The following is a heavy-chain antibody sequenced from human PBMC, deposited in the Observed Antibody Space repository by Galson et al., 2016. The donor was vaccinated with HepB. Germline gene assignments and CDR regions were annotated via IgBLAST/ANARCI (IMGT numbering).Heavy chain of an antibody. V-gene: IGHV1-46*01. J-gene: IGHJ5*02. Sequence: SVKVSCKASGYTFTRHYMHWVRQAPGQGLEWMGLINPTGTATTYAQKFQGRVTMTRDTSTSTDHMELSSLRSEDTALYYCARDNSITNSWWFDPWGQGTLVIVSS. D-gene: IGHD2/OR15-2a*01. CDR1: GYTFTRHY. CDR3: ARDNSITNSWWFDP. CDR2: INPTGTAT.